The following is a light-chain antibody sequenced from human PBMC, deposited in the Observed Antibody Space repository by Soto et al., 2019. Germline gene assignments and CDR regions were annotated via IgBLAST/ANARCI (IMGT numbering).Light chain of an antibody. CDR1: SSNIGTYN. J-gene: IGLJ3*02. CDR2: RND. V-gene: IGLV1-47*01. Sequence: QSVLTQPPSASGTPGQRVTISCSGRSSNIGTYNVYWYQQLPGTTPRLLIYRNDQRPSGVPDRFSGSKSGTSASLAIDGLRTEDEADYYCQAYDYSLTASVFGGGTKLTVL. CDR3: QAYDYSLTASV.